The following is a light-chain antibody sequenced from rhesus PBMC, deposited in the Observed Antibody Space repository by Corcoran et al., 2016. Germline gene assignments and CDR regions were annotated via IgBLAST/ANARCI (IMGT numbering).Light chain of an antibody. CDR3: QHAYGTPFT. CDR1: ENVNNY. J-gene: IGKJ3*01. CDR2: KAS. V-gene: IGKV1-74*01. Sequence: DIQMTQSPSSLSASVGDRVTITCRACENVNNYVTWYQQKPGKAPKLLIYKASPLQSGAPSRFSGSGSGTAYTFTISSLQPEDVATYYCQHAYGTPFTFGPGTKLDI.